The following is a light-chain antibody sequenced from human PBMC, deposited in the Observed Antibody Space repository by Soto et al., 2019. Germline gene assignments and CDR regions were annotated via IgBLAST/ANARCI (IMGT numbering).Light chain of an antibody. CDR2: AAS. CDR3: LQGYNFPHT. CDR1: QDIRND. Sequence: AIQMTQSPSSLSASVGDRVTITCRTSQDIRNDLGWYQQKPGKAPNLLIYAASTLQIGVPSRFSGSGSGTDFTLTISSLQPEDFATYYCLQGYNFPHTFGPGTKVDIK. J-gene: IGKJ3*01. V-gene: IGKV1-6*01.